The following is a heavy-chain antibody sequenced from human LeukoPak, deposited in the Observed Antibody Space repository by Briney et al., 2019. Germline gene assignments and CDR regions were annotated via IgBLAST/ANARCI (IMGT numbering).Heavy chain of an antibody. CDR3: ARGTTKGYYYDTSGYYTK. D-gene: IGHD3-22*01. CDR2: IYYSGRT. V-gene: IGHV4-59*12. J-gene: IGHJ4*02. CDR1: GGSINSYY. Sequence: SETLSLTCNVSGGSINSYYWGWIRQPPGKRLELIGYIYYSGRTNYNHSLKSRVPISVDTSTNQISLKLTSVTAADTAVYFCARGTTKGYYYDTSGYYTKWGQGPLVTVSS.